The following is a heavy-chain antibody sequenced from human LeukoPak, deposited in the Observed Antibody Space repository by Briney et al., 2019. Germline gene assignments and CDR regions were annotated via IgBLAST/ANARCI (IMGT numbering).Heavy chain of an antibody. J-gene: IGHJ3*01. V-gene: IGHV4-39*01. D-gene: IGHD3-10*01. CDR1: GGSISSSSYY. CDR2: IYYSGNT. CDR3: ASIETGTSRLISTFDL. Sequence: PSETLSLTCTVSGGSISSSSYYWGWIRQPPGKGLEWIGSIYYSGNTHYNPSLKSRVTISVDTSKNQFSLKLSSVTAADTAVYYCASIETGTSRLISTFDLWGLGTMVTVSS.